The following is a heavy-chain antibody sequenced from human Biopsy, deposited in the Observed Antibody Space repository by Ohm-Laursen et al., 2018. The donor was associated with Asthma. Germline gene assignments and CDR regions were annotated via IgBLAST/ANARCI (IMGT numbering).Heavy chain of an antibody. Sequence: GSSVKVSCKTSGDTFRTSAFSWVRQAPGQGLERMGGVIPLLDTGDYAQKFQGRVTITADESTSTAYMEVTSLRSEDTAIYYCARCQVGYSSGWSLLLKKIYYPGMDVWGQGTAVTVSS. CDR2: VIPLLDTG. J-gene: IGHJ6*02. CDR1: GDTFRTSA. D-gene: IGHD6-19*01. V-gene: IGHV1-69*01. CDR3: ARCQVGYSSGWSLLLKKIYYPGMDV.